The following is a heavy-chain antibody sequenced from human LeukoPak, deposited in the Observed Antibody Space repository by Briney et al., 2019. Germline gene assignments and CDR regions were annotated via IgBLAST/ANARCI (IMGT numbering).Heavy chain of an antibody. D-gene: IGHD6-19*01. Sequence: ASVKASCKASGYTFTDYYMHWVRQAPGQGLEWMGWINPNSGGTNYAQKFQGRVTMTRDTSISTAYMELSRLTSDDTAVYYCARISGIEVAGTAGWGQGTLVTVSS. CDR2: INPNSGGT. J-gene: IGHJ4*02. CDR1: GYTFTDYY. V-gene: IGHV1-2*02. CDR3: ARISGIEVAGTAG.